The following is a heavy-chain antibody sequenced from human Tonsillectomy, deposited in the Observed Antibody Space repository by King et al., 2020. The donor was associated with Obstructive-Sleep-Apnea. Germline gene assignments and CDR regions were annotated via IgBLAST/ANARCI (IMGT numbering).Heavy chain of an antibody. Sequence: VQLQEPGPGLVKPSETLSLTCTVSGYSISSDYYWGWIRQPPGKGLEWIATIYHSGSTYYNPSLKSRVTISVDTSKNQFSLRLRSVTAADTAVYYCARVGPSQTDYWGQGTLVTVSS. CDR3: ARVGPSQTDY. V-gene: IGHV4-38-2*02. D-gene: IGHD3-16*01. CDR1: GYSISSDYY. J-gene: IGHJ4*02. CDR2: IYHSGST.